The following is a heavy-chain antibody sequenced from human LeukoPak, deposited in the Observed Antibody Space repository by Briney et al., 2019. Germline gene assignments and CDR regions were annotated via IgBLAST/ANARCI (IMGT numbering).Heavy chain of an antibody. CDR2: ISGSGGTK. V-gene: IGHV3-23*01. D-gene: IGHD6-13*01. CDR1: GFIFSTCA. J-gene: IGHJ3*01. CDR3: AKDRSSSSWFDGYDF. Sequence: GGSLRLSCTASGFIFSTCAMSWVRQAPGKGLEWVSAISGSGGTKYYADSVKGRFTISRDNSKNTLFLQMNSLRAEDTAVYYCAKDRSSSSWFDGYDFWGQGTMVTVSS.